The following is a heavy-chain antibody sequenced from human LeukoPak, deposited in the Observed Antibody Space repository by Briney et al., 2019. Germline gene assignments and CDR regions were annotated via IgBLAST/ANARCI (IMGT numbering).Heavy chain of an antibody. CDR3: ARGFRRGDQLLPFDP. V-gene: IGHV3-74*01. Sequence: GGSLRLSCAASGFTFSSYWMHWVRQAPGKGLVWVSRINSDGGSTSYADSVKGRFTISRDNAKNTLYLQMNSLRAEDTAVYYCARGFRRGDQLLPFDPWGQGTLVTVSS. CDR2: INSDGGST. CDR1: GFTFSSYW. D-gene: IGHD2-2*01. J-gene: IGHJ5*02.